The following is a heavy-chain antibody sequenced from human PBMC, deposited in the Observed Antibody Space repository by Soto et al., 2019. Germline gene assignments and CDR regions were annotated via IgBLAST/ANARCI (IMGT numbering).Heavy chain of an antibody. CDR1: GFTLNNYL. V-gene: IGHV3-23*01. CDR3: ARHGERSFDQ. Sequence: EVQLLESGGGLIHPGESLRLSCVASGFTLNNYLVSWVRQAPGKGLEWVSAGSSGSNTYYADSVKGRFTISRDNSKNTVYLQMNSLRVEDTAMYFCARHGERSFDQWGQGTLVTVSS. D-gene: IGHD3-10*01. CDR2: GSSGSNT. J-gene: IGHJ4*02.